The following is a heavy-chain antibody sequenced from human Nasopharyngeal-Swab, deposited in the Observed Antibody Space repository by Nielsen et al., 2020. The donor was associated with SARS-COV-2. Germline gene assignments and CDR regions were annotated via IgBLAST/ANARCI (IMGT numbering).Heavy chain of an antibody. CDR2: INDSGST. CDR1: GGSFSASY. V-gene: IGHV4-34*01. D-gene: IGHD1-26*01. Sequence: GSLRLSCAVYGGSFSASYWGWIRQPPGKGLEWIGEINDSGSTDYNPSLKSRVSISMDTSKNQFSLKLSSVTAADTAVYYCARAGRWVGATTKEEVYFDPWVQGTLVTVSS. CDR3: ARAGRWVGATTKEEVYFDP. J-gene: IGHJ5*02.